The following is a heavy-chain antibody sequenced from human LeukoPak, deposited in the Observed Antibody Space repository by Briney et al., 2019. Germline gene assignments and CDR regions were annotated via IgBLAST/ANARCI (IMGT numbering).Heavy chain of an antibody. CDR2: INSDGSST. V-gene: IGHV3-74*01. CDR3: ARKLKTGTTEGAFDI. CDR1: GFTFSSYG. Sequence: PGGSLRLSCAASGFTFSSYGMSWVRQAPGKGLEWVSRINSDGSSTSYADSVKGRFTISRDNAKNTLYLQMNSLKAEDTALYYCARKLKTGTTEGAFDIWGQGTMVTVSS. J-gene: IGHJ3*02. D-gene: IGHD1-7*01.